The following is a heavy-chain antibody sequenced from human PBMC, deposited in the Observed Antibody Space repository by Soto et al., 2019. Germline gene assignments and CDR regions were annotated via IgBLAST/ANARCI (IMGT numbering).Heavy chain of an antibody. CDR1: GASISGYH. Sequence: QVQLQESGPGLVKPSETLSLTCTVSGASISGYHWSWIRQFPGKELECLGYISYSGATNYNPSLKSRVTMSTDTSKNKCSLQLNSVTAADTAVYYCARASAIERYTYYFDYWGQGPLVNVS. V-gene: IGHV4-59*08. CDR2: ISYSGAT. J-gene: IGHJ4*02. CDR3: ARASAIERYTYYFDY. D-gene: IGHD1-1*01.